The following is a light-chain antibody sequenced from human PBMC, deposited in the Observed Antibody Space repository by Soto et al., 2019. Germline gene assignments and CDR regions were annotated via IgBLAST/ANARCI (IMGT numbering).Light chain of an antibody. Sequence: QSALTQPASVSGSPGQSITISCTGTSSDVGGFNYVSWYQQHPGKTPKLMIYEVTNRPSGVSDRFSASKSGNTASLTISGLQAEDEADYYCCSFTSSATWVFGGGTKVTVL. CDR3: CSFTSSATWV. CDR1: SSDVGGFNY. J-gene: IGLJ3*02. CDR2: EVT. V-gene: IGLV2-14*03.